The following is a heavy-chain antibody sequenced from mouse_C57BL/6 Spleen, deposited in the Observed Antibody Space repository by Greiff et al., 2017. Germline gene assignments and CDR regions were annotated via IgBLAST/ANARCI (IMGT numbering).Heavy chain of an antibody. D-gene: IGHD1-1*01. CDR1: GYTFTSYW. V-gene: IGHV1-55*01. J-gene: IGHJ2*01. Sequence: QVQLQQSGAELVKPGASVKMSCKASGYTFTSYWITWVKQRPGQGLEWIGDIYPGSGSTNYNEKFKSKATLTVDTSSSTAYMQLSSLTSEDSAVYYCARVTTALATRYFDYWGQGTTLTVSS. CDR3: ARVTTALATRYFDY. CDR2: IYPGSGST.